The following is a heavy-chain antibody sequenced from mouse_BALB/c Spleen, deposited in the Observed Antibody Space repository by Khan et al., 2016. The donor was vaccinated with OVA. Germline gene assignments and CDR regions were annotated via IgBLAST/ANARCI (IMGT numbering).Heavy chain of an antibody. CDR2: ISSGGDYT. V-gene: IGHV5-6*01. J-gene: IGHJ3*01. CDR3: ASHLTGSFAY. Sequence: EVQVVESGGDLVKPGGSLKLSCAASGFTFSSYSMSCVRQTPDKRLEWVASISSGGDYTYYPDIVKGRFTISRDNAKNTLYLEMSSLKSEDTAMYYCASHLTGSFAYWGQGTLVTVSA. CDR1: GFTFSSYS. D-gene: IGHD4-1*01.